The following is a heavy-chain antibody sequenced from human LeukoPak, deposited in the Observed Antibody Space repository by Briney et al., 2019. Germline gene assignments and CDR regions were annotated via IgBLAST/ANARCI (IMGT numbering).Heavy chain of an antibody. D-gene: IGHD7-27*01. Sequence: GVSLRPSCAASGFTFSSYGMHWVRQAPGKGLEWVAVIWFDGSNKYYADSVKGRFTISRDNSKNTLYLQMNSLRAEDTAVYYCARDRDWGCSYCSYWGQGTLVTVS. V-gene: IGHV3-33*01. J-gene: IGHJ4*02. CDR2: IWFDGSNK. CDR1: GFTFSSYG. CDR3: ARDRDWGCSYCSY.